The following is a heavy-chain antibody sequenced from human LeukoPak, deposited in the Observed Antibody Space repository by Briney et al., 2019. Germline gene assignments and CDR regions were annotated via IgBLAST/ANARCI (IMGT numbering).Heavy chain of an antibody. CDR3: TRDCGTSGCDY. CDR2: INSDGSST. Sequence: PGGSLRLSCAASGFMFSSYWMHWVRQAPGKGLVWVSRINSDGSSTNYADSVKGRFTISRDNAKNTLYLQMNSLRAEDTAVYYCTRDCGTSGCDYWGQGTLVTVSS. CDR1: GFMFSSYW. D-gene: IGHD5-12*01. J-gene: IGHJ4*02. V-gene: IGHV3-74*01.